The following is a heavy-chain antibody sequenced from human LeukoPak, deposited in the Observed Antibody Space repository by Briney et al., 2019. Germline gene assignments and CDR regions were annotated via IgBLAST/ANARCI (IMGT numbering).Heavy chain of an antibody. CDR3: ASRLLGYCSSTSCYNNWFDP. CDR2: INHSGST. D-gene: IGHD2-2*02. Sequence: SETLSLTCAVYGGSFSGYYWSWLRQPPGKGLEWIGEINHSGSTNYNPSLKSRVTISVDTSKNQFSLKLSSVTAADTAVYYCASRLLGYCSSTSCYNNWFDPWGQGTLVTVSS. J-gene: IGHJ5*02. CDR1: GGSFSGYY. V-gene: IGHV4-34*01.